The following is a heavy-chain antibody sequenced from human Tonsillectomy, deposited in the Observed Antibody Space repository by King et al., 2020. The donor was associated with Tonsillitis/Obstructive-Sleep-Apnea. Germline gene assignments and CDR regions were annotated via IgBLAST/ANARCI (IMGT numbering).Heavy chain of an antibody. J-gene: IGHJ6*03. CDR1: GGPFRGYY. CDR2: INHSGNT. Sequence: VQLQQWGAGLLKPSETLSLTCALYGGPFRGYYWSWIRQPPGKGLEWIGEINHSGNTDYNPSLKSGVTISVDTSKNQFSLKLTSVAAADTAVYFCGTNNGDFYYYMDVWGKGTTVTVSS. D-gene: IGHD2-8*01. V-gene: IGHV4-34*01. CDR3: GTNNGDFYYYMDV.